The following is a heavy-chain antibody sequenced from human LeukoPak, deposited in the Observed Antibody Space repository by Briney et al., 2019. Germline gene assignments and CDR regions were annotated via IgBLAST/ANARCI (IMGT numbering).Heavy chain of an antibody. CDR1: GFPFSTYG. CDR3: AKEGRSLQTY. CDR2: ISSGSTTM. Sequence: LTGGSLRLSCAASGFPFSTYGMNWVRQAPGKGLEWISYISSGSTTMYYTDSVKGRFTISRDNAKNSLYLQMNSLRVEDTAVYYCAKEGRSLQTYWGQGTLVTVSS. J-gene: IGHJ4*02. D-gene: IGHD5-24*01. V-gene: IGHV3-48*01.